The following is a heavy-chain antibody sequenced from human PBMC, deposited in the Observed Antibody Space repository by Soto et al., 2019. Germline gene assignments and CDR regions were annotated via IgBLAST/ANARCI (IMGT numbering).Heavy chain of an antibody. CDR3: ARMCSSTRCYVDYYYYYMDV. CDR1: GFTFGSYA. Sequence: GGSLRLSCAASGFTFGSYAMSWVRQAPGKGLEWVSAISGSGGSTYYADSVKGRFTISRDNSKNTLYLQMNSLRAEDTAVYYCARMCSSTRCYVDYYYYYMDVWGKGTTVTVSS. CDR2: ISGSGGST. D-gene: IGHD2-2*01. J-gene: IGHJ6*03. V-gene: IGHV3-23*01.